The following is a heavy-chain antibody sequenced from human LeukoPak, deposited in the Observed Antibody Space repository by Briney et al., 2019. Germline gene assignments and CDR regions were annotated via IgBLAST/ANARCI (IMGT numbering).Heavy chain of an antibody. CDR1: GYTFTSYG. CDR3: ASEQGGLRYFDWLLYY. CDR2: ISAYNGNT. D-gene: IGHD3-9*01. V-gene: IGHV1-18*01. J-gene: IGHJ4*02. Sequence: GASVKVSCKASGYTFTSYGISWVRQAPGQGLEWMGWISAYNGNTNYAQKLQGRVTMTTDTSTSTAYMELSSLRSEDTAVYYCASEQGGLRYFDWLLYYWGQGTLVTVSS.